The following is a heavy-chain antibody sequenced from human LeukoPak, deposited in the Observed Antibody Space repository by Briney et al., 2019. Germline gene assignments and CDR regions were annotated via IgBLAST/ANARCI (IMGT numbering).Heavy chain of an antibody. CDR1: GFIFSSYS. Sequence: PGGSLRLSCAASGFIFSSYSMNWVRQAPGKGLEWVANIKQDGSEKYYVDSVKGRFTISRDNAKNSLYLQMNSLRAEDTAVYYCAREQQPRDYYYGMDVWGQGTTVTVSS. J-gene: IGHJ6*02. CDR2: IKQDGSEK. D-gene: IGHD6-13*01. V-gene: IGHV3-7*01. CDR3: AREQQPRDYYYGMDV.